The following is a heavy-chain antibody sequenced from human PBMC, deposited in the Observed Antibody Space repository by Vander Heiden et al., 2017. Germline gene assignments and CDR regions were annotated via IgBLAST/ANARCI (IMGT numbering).Heavy chain of an antibody. J-gene: IGHJ4*02. CDR3: ARSQRDFFVELVTLDY. D-gene: IGHD3-10*01. CDR1: GISLSGSGVG. V-gene: IGHV2-5*01. Sequence: QITLKESGPTLIKPTQTLMLTCTFSGISLSGSGVGVGWIRQPAGKAREWLGLIYGNDDQRYRPSLESRLTITTDTSKKQVVLTMTNMDPADTATYYGARSQRDFFVELVTLDYWGRGTLVTVSS. CDR2: IYGNDDQ.